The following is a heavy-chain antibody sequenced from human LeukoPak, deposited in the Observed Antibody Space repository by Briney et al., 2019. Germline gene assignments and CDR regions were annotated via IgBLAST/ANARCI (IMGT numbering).Heavy chain of an antibody. CDR3: ARQDGYNLIFDY. Sequence: ASVKVSCKASGYTFTSYGISWVRQAPGQGLEWMGWISAYNGNTNYAQKLQGRVTITADESTSTAYMELSSLRSEDTAVYYCARQDGYNLIFDYWGQGTLVTVSS. D-gene: IGHD5-24*01. CDR1: GYTFTSYG. J-gene: IGHJ4*02. CDR2: ISAYNGNT. V-gene: IGHV1-18*01.